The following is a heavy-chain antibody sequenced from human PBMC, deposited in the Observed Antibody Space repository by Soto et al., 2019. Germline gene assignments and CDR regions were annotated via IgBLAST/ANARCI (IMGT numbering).Heavy chain of an antibody. CDR1: EFSFSSYA. V-gene: IGHV3-23*01. Sequence: EVQLMESGGGLVQPGGSLRLSCAASEFSFSSYALNWVRQAPGKGLEWVSAISATGTTTYYADSVKVRFTISRDNSKRTLFRQMDSLSPEDTAVYYCATYSSPFDYWGQGTLVTVSS. D-gene: IGHD6-13*01. CDR3: ATYSSPFDY. J-gene: IGHJ4*02. CDR2: ISATGTTT.